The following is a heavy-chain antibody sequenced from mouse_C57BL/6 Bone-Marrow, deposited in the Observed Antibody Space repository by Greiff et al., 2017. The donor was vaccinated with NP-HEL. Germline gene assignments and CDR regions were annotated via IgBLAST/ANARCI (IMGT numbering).Heavy chain of an antibody. D-gene: IGHD1-1*01. J-gene: IGHJ3*01. V-gene: IGHV7-1*01. CDR2: SRNKANDYTT. CDR1: GFTFSDFY. Sequence: EVKLVESGGGLVQSGRSLRLSCATSGFTFSDFYMEWVRQAPGKGLEWIAASRNKANDYTTEYSASVKGRFIVSRDTSQSILYLQMNALRAEDTAIYYCARDAPGSPFAYWGQGTLVTVSA. CDR3: ARDAPGSPFAY.